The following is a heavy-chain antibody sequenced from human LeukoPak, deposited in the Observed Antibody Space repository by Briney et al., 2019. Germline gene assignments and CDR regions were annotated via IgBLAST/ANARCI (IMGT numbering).Heavy chain of an antibody. V-gene: IGHV4-34*01. D-gene: IGHD1-26*01. CDR1: GGSFSGYY. Sequence: SETLSLTCAVYGGSFSGYYWSWIRQPPGKGLEWIGEINHSGSTNYNPSLKSRVTISVDTSKNQFSLRLNSVTAADTAVYYCARLPRGGSYDLDYWGQGTLVTVSS. J-gene: IGHJ4*02. CDR2: INHSGST. CDR3: ARLPRGGSYDLDY.